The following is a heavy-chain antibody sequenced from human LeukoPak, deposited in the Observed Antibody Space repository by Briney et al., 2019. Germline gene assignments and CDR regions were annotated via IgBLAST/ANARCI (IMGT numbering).Heavy chain of an antibody. D-gene: IGHD5-24*01. V-gene: IGHV3-66*03. Sequence: SGGSLRLSCAASGFNVSNNYMNWVRQAPGKGLEWVSVIFSSGPTYYADSVKGRFTISRDTSKNALYLQMSSLRAEDTAVYYCVRRDGYNPGAFDIWGQGTMVTVSS. CDR1: GFNVSNNY. J-gene: IGHJ3*02. CDR3: VRRDGYNPGAFDI. CDR2: IFSSGPT.